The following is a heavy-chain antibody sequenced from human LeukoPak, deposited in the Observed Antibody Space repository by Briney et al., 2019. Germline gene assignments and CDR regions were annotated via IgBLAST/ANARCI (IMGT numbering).Heavy chain of an antibody. CDR1: GFTFSSYA. Sequence: GGSLRLSCAASGFTFSSYAMSWVRQAPGKGLGWVSAISGSGGSTYYADSVKGRFTISRDNSKNTLYLQMNSLRAEDTAVYYCAKDRHCSSTSCFYYFDYWGQGTLVTVSS. V-gene: IGHV3-23*01. J-gene: IGHJ4*02. CDR3: AKDRHCSSTSCFYYFDY. CDR2: ISGSGGST. D-gene: IGHD2-2*01.